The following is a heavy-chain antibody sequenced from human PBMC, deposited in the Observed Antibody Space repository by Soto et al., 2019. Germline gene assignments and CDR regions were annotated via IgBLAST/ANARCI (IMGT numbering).Heavy chain of an antibody. CDR2: IYPDDSHT. CDR3: ATIFHSHRGHHYYYGVDV. CDR1: GYSFTSYY. Sequence: GESLKISCKGSGYSFTSYYIGWVRQMPGTGLEWMGIIYPDDSHTRYSPSFEGQVTISVDKSINTAYLQWSSLKASDTAIYYCATIFHSHRGHHYYYGVDVWGQRTTVTVSS. J-gene: IGHJ6*02. V-gene: IGHV5-51*01.